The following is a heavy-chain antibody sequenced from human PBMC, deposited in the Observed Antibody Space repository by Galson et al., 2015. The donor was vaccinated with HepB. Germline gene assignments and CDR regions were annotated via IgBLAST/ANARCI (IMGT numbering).Heavy chain of an antibody. CDR3: ARGAGQRVPRYYHGMDV. D-gene: IGHD6-13*01. J-gene: IGHJ6*02. CDR1: GFIFSNYY. CDR2: IKQDGRDE. V-gene: IGHV3-7*01. Sequence: SLRLSCAASGFIFSNYYMNWVRQAPGKGLEWVADIKQDGRDEDYLGSVRGRFTISRDNAKNSLYLQMNSLRAEDTAVYFCARGAGQRVPRYYHGMDVWGQGTTVTVSS.